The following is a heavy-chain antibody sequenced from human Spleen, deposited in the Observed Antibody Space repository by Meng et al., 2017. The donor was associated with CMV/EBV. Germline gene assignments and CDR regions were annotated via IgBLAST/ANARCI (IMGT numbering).Heavy chain of an antibody. Sequence: SETLSLTCAVYGGSFNGYFWSSIRQPPGKGLEWIGEINHTGSVNYNPSVKSRVTMSVDRSKNQFSLQLTSLTAADTAVYYCARGPDHGTLFGYLIMPADYHGLDAWGRGTTVTVSS. CDR2: INHTGSV. V-gene: IGHV4-34*01. J-gene: IGHJ6*02. D-gene: IGHD3-3*01. CDR3: ARGPDHGTLFGYLIMPADYHGLDA. CDR1: GGSFNGYF.